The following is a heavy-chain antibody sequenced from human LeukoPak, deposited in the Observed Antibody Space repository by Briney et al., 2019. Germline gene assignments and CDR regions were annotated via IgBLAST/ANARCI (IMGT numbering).Heavy chain of an antibody. D-gene: IGHD1-14*01. CDR2: ISSSGSTI. J-gene: IGHJ6*03. V-gene: IGHV3-48*03. CDR1: GFTFSSYE. Sequence: GGSLRLSCAASGFTFSSYEMNWVRQAPGKGLEWVSYISSSGSTIYYADSVKGRFTISRDNAKNSLYLQMNSLRAEDTAVYYCARYGTRLLSYYYYYMDVWGKGTTVTISS. CDR3: ARYGTRLLSYYYYYMDV.